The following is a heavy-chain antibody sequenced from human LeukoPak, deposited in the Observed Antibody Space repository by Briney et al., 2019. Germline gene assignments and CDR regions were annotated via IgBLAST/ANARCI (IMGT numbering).Heavy chain of an antibody. V-gene: IGHV3-7*01. D-gene: IGHD1-26*01. Sequence: GGSLRLSCAASGFTFSSYWMSWVRQAPGKGLEWVANIKQDGSEKYYVDSVKGRFTISRDNAKNSLYLQMNSLRAEDTAVYYCAKAAGTPPYYYYYMDVWGKGTTVTVSS. J-gene: IGHJ6*03. CDR2: IKQDGSEK. CDR3: AKAAGTPPYYYYYMDV. CDR1: GFTFSSYW.